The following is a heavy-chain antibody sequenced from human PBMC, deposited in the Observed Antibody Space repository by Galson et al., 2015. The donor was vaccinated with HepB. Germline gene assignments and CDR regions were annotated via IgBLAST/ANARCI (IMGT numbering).Heavy chain of an antibody. D-gene: IGHD5-18*01. Sequence: CAISEDSVSSNSAAWNWIRQSPSRGLEWLGRTYYRPKWYNDYAVSVKSRITINPDTSKNQFSLQLNSVTPEDTAVYYCARDRGYSYGYYYYYYGMDVWGQGTTVTVSS. CDR2: TYYRPKWYN. V-gene: IGHV6-1*01. J-gene: IGHJ6*02. CDR3: ARDRGYSYGYYYYYYGMDV. CDR1: EDSVSSNSAA.